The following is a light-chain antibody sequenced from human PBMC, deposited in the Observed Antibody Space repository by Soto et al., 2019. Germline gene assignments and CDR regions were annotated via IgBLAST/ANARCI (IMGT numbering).Light chain of an antibody. CDR3: QQYKSYFS. CDR2: RAS. CDR1: QSIDSW. V-gene: IGKV1-5*03. J-gene: IGKJ2*01. Sequence: DIQMTQSPSTLSASVGDRVTIICRASQSIDSWLAWYQQKPGKAPKLLMYRASSLESGVPSRFSGSGSGTEFTLTISSLQTDDFATYYCQQYKSYFSFGQGTKLEIK.